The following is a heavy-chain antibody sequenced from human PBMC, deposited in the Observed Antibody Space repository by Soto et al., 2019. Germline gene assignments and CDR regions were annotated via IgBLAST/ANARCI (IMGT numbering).Heavy chain of an antibody. V-gene: IGHV4-30-4*01. CDR1: GGSISSGDYY. D-gene: IGHD3-3*01. J-gene: IGHJ6*02. Sequence: SETLSLTCTVSGGSISSGDYYWSWIRQPPGKGLGWIGYIYYSGSTYYNPSLKSRVTISVDTSKNQFSLKLSSVTAADTAVYYCARESAWDLITIFGVDTLYGMDVWGQGTTVTVSS. CDR3: ARESAWDLITIFGVDTLYGMDV. CDR2: IYYSGST.